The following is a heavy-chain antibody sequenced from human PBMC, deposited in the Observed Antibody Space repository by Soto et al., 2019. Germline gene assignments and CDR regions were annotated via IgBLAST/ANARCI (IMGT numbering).Heavy chain of an antibody. J-gene: IGHJ6*02. CDR1: GFTFSSYW. Sequence: PGGSLRLSCAASGFTFSSYWMSWVRQAPGKGLEWVANIKQDGSEKYYVDSVKGRFTISRDNAKNSLYLQMNSLRAEDTAVYYCARALQQLVPKYYYYGMDVWGQGTTVTVSS. CDR2: IKQDGSEK. CDR3: ARALQQLVPKYYYYGMDV. V-gene: IGHV3-7*03. D-gene: IGHD6-13*01.